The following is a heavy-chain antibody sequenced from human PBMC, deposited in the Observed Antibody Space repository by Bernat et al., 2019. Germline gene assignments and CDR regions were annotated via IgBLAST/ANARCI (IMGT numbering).Heavy chain of an antibody. V-gene: IGHV4-39*01. Sequence: QLQLQESGPGLVKPSETLSLTCTVSGGSISSSSYYWGWIRQPPGKGLEWIGSIYYSGSTYYNPSLKSRVTISVDPSKNQFSLKLSSVTAADTAVYYCASLPRYCGGDCYRGDAFDIWGQGTMVTVSS. CDR1: GGSISSSSYY. CDR3: ASLPRYCGGDCYRGDAFDI. CDR2: IYYSGST. D-gene: IGHD2-21*02. J-gene: IGHJ3*02.